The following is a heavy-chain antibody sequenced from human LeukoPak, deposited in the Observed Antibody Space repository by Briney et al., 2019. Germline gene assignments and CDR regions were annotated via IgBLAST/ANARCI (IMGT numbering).Heavy chain of an antibody. D-gene: IGHD3-3*01. Sequence: SETLSLTCTLSGYSISSGYYWGWIRPPPGKGLEWIGSIYHSGSTYYNPSLKSRVTISVDTSKNQFSLKLSSVTAADTAVYYCATTPTYYDFWSGLVGYFDYWGQGTLVTVSS. J-gene: IGHJ4*02. V-gene: IGHV4-38-2*02. CDR2: IYHSGST. CDR1: GYSISSGYY. CDR3: ATTPTYYDFWSGLVGYFDY.